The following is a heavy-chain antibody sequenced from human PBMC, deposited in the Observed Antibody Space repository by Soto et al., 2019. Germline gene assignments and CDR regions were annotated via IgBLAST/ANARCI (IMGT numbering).Heavy chain of an antibody. Sequence: GASVKVSCKASGYTFTNYYMHWVRQAPGQGLEWMGWISVFNGYAHYAQKFQGRVIMTADTFTNTAYMELRGLRSDDTAMYYCSKNGTTWFDSWGQGSPVTVSS. V-gene: IGHV1-18*04. J-gene: IGHJ5*01. CDR2: ISVFNGYA. CDR1: GYTFTNYY. D-gene: IGHD1-1*01. CDR3: SKNGTTWFDS.